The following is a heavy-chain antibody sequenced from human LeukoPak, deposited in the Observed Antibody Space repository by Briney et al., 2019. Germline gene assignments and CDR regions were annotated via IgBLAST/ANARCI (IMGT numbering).Heavy chain of an antibody. CDR2: IKSMADGGTR. CDR1: GVTFSHAW. CDR3: STVDGYSGPPFDY. J-gene: IGHJ4*02. Sequence: GGSLRLSCAASGVTFSHAWMNWVRQAPGKGLEWVGRIKSMADGGTRDYAAPVKGKFTISRDDSKDTLYLQMNSLKTEDTAIYYCSTVDGYSGPPFDYWGQGTLVTVSS. D-gene: IGHD4-17*01. V-gene: IGHV3-15*07.